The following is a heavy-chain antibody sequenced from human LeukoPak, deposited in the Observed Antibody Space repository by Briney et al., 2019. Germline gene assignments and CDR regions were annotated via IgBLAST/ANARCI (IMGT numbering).Heavy chain of an antibody. V-gene: IGHV3-23*01. J-gene: IGHJ5*02. CDR1: GFTFSSYA. Sequence: PGGSLRLSCAASGFTFSSYAMSWVRQAPGKGLEWVSAISGSGGSTYYADSVKGRFTISRDNSKNTLYLQMSSLRAEDTAVYDCAKAAYGDYVNWFDPWGQGILVIVSS. CDR2: ISGSGGST. D-gene: IGHD4-17*01. CDR3: AKAAYGDYVNWFDP.